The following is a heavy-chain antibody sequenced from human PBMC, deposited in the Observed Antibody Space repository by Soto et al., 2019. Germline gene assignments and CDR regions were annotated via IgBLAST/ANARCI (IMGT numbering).Heavy chain of an antibody. CDR2: IIPIFGTA. V-gene: IGHV1-69*13. Sequence: GASVKASCKASGGTFSCCAMTWVRQAPGQGLEWMGGIIPIFGTANYAQKFQGRVTVTADESTSTAYMELSSLRSEDTAVYYCASPRGGYSYGYPFDYWGQGTLVTVSS. CDR1: GGTFSCCA. J-gene: IGHJ4*02. D-gene: IGHD5-18*01. CDR3: ASPRGGYSYGYPFDY.